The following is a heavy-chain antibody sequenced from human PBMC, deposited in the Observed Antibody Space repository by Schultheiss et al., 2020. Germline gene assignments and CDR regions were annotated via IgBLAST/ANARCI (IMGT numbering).Heavy chain of an antibody. CDR3: AKDTGWLRHFDY. CDR1: GFTFSSYD. Sequence: GGSLRLSCAASGFTFSSYDMHWVRQATGKGLEWVSAISGSGGSTYYADSVKGRFTISRDNSKNTLYLQMNSLRAEDTAVYYCAKDTGWLRHFDYWGQGTLVTVSS. V-gene: IGHV3-23*01. J-gene: IGHJ4*02. D-gene: IGHD5-12*01. CDR2: ISGSGGST.